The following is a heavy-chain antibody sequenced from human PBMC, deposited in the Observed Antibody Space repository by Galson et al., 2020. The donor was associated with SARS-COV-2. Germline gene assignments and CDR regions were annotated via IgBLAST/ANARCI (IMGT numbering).Heavy chain of an antibody. CDR1: GFTVSSYG. Sequence: QAGGSLRLSCAASGFTVSSYGMHWVRQAPGKGLEWVAVISYDGSNKYYADSVKGRFIISRDNSKNTLYLQMNSLRAEDTAVYYCARELLDGMDVWGQGTTVTVSS. D-gene: IGHD2-15*01. CDR2: ISYDGSNK. CDR3: ARELLDGMDV. V-gene: IGHV3-30*03. J-gene: IGHJ6*02.